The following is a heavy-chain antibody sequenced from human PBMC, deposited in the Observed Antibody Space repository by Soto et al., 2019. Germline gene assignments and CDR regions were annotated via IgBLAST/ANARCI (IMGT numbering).Heavy chain of an antibody. J-gene: IGHJ4*02. D-gene: IGHD3-10*01. CDR3: AKEGDGSGSYYNGGYGPFDH. Sequence: QVQLVESGGGVVQPGRALRLSCAASGFTFSSYGMHWVRQAPGKGLEWVAVISYDGSNKYYADSVKGRFTISRDNSKNPLYLQMNSLRAEDTAVYHCAKEGDGSGSYYNGGYGPFDHWGQGTLVTVSS. CDR1: GFTFSSYG. CDR2: ISYDGSNK. V-gene: IGHV3-30*18.